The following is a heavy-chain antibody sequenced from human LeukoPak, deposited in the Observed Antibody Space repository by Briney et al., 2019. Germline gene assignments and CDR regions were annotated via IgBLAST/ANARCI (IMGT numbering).Heavy chain of an antibody. CDR1: GFTFSSYA. V-gene: IGHV3-23*01. CDR2: ISGSGGST. CDR3: PRGRSGSTYDAFDI. D-gene: IGHD3-22*01. Sequence: PGGSLRLSCAASGFTFSSYAMSWVRQAPGKGLEWVSAISGSGGSTYYADSVKGRFTISRDSSKNTLHLQMDSLRAEDTAVYYCPRGRSGSTYDAFDIWGQGTMVTVSS. J-gene: IGHJ3*02.